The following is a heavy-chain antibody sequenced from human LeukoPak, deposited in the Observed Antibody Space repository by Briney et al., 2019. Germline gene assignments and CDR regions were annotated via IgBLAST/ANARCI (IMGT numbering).Heavy chain of an antibody. CDR1: GVTFVEYT. CDR3: TLSGAG. V-gene: IGHV3-49*04. J-gene: IGHJ4*02. D-gene: IGHD3-10*01. Sequence: GGSLRLSCATSGVTFVEYTIVWVRQAPGKGLEWVGFIKSREDGGTTAYAASVEGRFTISRDDSKSIAYLQLNSLKSEDTAVYYCTLSGAGWCPGTLVTVSS. CDR2: IKSREDGGTT.